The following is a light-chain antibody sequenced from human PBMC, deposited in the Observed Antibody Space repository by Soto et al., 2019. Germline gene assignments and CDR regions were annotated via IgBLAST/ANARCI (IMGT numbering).Light chain of an antibody. CDR1: QSVNRN. CDR2: AAS. CDR3: QQYNSWTSIT. V-gene: IGKV3-15*01. Sequence: EILLTQSPATLSVSPGERATLSCRSSQSVNRNLGWYQQKPGQAPRLLIFAASTRAPGIPARFSGSGSGTEFPITIRGLQAEDFAVNYCQQYNSWTSITFGQGTRLEVK. J-gene: IGKJ5*01.